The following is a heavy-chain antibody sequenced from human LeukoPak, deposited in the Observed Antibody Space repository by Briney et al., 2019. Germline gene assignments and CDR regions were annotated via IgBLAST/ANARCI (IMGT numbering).Heavy chain of an antibody. V-gene: IGHV2-5*01. Sequence: SGPTVVKPTQTLTLTCSFSGFSLTTSGVSVGWIRQPPGKALEWLALIYWNNDKRYSPSLKRRLTITKDASKNQVVLRMTTMDPVDTGFYFCAHSNNWKDWFDPWGQGTLVTVSS. D-gene: IGHD1-1*01. CDR2: IYWNNDK. J-gene: IGHJ5*02. CDR1: GFSLTTSGVS. CDR3: AHSNNWKDWFDP.